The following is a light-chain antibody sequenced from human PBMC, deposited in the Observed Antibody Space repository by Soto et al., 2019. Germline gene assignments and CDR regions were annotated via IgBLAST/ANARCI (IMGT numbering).Light chain of an antibody. CDR3: MQGTHWPPT. Sequence: DVEMTQSPLSLPVTLGQPASISCRSSHSLLYGDGNTYLNWFHQRAGQSPRRIIYKVSNRDTGVPDRFSGSGADTDFTLKISRVEAEDVGVYYCMQGTHWPPTFGQGTNVEIK. J-gene: IGKJ1*01. V-gene: IGKV2-30*01. CDR2: KVS. CDR1: HSLLYGDGNTY.